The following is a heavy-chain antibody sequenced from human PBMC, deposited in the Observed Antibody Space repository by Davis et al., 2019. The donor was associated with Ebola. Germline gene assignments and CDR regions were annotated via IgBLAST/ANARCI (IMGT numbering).Heavy chain of an antibody. J-gene: IGHJ6*04. CDR3: AREDIVVVVAVTRYYYGMDV. CDR2: TNPNDGRT. D-gene: IGHD2-15*01. Sequence: ASVKVSCKASGYTFTGYYMHWVRQAPGQGLEWMGMTNPNDGRTIYAQKFQGRVTMTRDTSTSTVYIELSSLRSEDTAVYYCAREDIVVVVAVTRYYYGMDVWGKGTTVTVSS. CDR1: GYTFTGYY. V-gene: IGHV1-46*01.